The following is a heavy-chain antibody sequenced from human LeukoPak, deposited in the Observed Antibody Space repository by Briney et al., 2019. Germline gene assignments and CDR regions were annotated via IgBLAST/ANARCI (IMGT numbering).Heavy chain of an antibody. Sequence: GASVKVSCKASVYTFTSYGISWVRQAPGQALEWMGWISAYNGNTNYAQKLQGRVTMTTDTSTSTAYMELRSLRSDDTAVYYCARLSIAAPLDYWGQGTLVTVSS. CDR2: ISAYNGNT. CDR3: ARLSIAAPLDY. J-gene: IGHJ4*02. D-gene: IGHD6-6*01. CDR1: VYTFTSYG. V-gene: IGHV1-18*01.